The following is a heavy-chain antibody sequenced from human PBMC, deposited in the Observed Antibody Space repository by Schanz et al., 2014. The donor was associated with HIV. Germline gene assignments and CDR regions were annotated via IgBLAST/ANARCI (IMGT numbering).Heavy chain of an antibody. Sequence: QVQLVEAGGGVVQPGRSLRLSCTASGFTFSSSGMHWVRQAPGKGLEWVEAMWYDESHKGYADSVKGRFTISRDNPKNSLYLQMNSLKDEDTGVYYCARWGGISWYWFDPWGQGTLVTVST. V-gene: IGHV3-33*01. CDR1: GFTFSSSG. CDR3: ARWGGISWYWFDP. J-gene: IGHJ5*02. CDR2: MWYDESHK. D-gene: IGHD6-13*01.